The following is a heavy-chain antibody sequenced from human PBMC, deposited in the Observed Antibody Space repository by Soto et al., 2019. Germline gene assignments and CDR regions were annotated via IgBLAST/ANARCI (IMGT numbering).Heavy chain of an antibody. CDR1: GGSISSSSYY. D-gene: IGHD3-10*01. J-gene: IGHJ3*02. CDR3: ARPGDFEVAFDI. CDR2: IYYSGST. Sequence: QLQLQESGPGLVKPSETLSLTCTVSGGSISSSSYYWGWIRQPPGKGLEWIGSIYYSGSTYYNPSLKSRVTISVDTSKNQFSLKLSSVTAADTAVYYCARPGDFEVAFDIWGQGTMVTVSS. V-gene: IGHV4-39*01.